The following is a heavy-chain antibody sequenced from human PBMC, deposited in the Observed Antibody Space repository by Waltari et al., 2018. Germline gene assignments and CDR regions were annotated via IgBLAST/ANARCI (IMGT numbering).Heavy chain of an antibody. CDR3: ARDNYYDSNLGAFDI. D-gene: IGHD3-22*01. CDR2: ISYDGSNK. J-gene: IGHJ3*02. V-gene: IGHV3-30-3*01. CDR1: GFTFSSYA. Sequence: QVQLVESGGGVVQPGRSLRLSCAASGFTFSSYAMHWVRQAPGKGLEWVAVISYDGSNKYYADSVKGRFTISRDNSKNTLYLQMNSLRAEDTAVYYCARDNYYDSNLGAFDIWGQGTMVTVSS.